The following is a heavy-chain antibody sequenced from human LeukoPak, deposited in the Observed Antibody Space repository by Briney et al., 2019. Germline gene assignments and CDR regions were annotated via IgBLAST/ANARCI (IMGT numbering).Heavy chain of an antibody. Sequence: GGTLRLSCAASGFIFSSYGMSWVRQAPGKGLEWVSAISGTGDRTFFPDSVKGRFTISRDNSKNTLYLQMNSLRAEDTAVYYCARDHHRRHYDSQARDTFDIWGQGTMVTVSS. CDR2: ISGTGDRT. V-gene: IGHV3-23*01. CDR3: ARDHHRRHYDSQARDTFDI. J-gene: IGHJ3*02. D-gene: IGHD3-22*01. CDR1: GFIFSSYG.